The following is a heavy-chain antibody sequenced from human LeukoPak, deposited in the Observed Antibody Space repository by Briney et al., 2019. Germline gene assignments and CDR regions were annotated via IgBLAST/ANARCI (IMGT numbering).Heavy chain of an antibody. V-gene: IGHV3-21*05. D-gene: IGHD3-9*01. Sequence: GGSLRLSCAASGFTFSSYWMSWVRQAPGRGLEWVSYISKRSGHIYHTDSVEGRFTTSRDNANDSVYLQMNNLRVEDTAIYFCARFDGGFDSWGQGTLVTVSS. J-gene: IGHJ4*02. CDR2: ISKRSGHI. CDR3: ARFDGGFDS. CDR1: GFTFSSYW.